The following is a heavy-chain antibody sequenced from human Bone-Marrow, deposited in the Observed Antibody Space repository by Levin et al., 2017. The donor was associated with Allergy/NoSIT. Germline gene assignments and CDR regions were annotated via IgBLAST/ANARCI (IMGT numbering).Heavy chain of an antibody. Sequence: GESLKISCAASGFTFSRYWMHWVRQAPGKGLEWVSRTNEDGSIKTYADSVKDRFTISRDNVENTLYLQMNSLRAEDTAVYYCARDVLGADDYWGQGTLVTVSS. CDR2: TNEDGSIK. CDR3: ARDVLGADDY. J-gene: IGHJ4*02. D-gene: IGHD4-17*01. V-gene: IGHV3-74*03. CDR1: GFTFSRYW.